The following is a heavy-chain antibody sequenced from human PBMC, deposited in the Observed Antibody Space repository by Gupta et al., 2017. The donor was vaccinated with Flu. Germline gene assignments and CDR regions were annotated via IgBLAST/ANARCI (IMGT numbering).Heavy chain of an antibody. CDR2: ISWNNATE. D-gene: IGHD3-10*01. CDR3: VKEMNSFYGSGTNRFDP. J-gene: IGHJ5*02. CDR1: KFTFDEYA. V-gene: IGHV3-9*01. Sequence: EVVLVESGGGLVQPGTSLRLSFAASKFTFDEYAMHWVRQRPGKGLEWVSGISWNNATECYSDSVKGRFTISRDNVKNSLYLQMNNLRVEDTALYFCVKEMNSFYGSGTNRFDPWGQGTLVTVSS.